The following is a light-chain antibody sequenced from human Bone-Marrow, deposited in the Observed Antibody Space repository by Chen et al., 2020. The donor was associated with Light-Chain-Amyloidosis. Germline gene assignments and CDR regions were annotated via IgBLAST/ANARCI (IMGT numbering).Light chain of an antibody. CDR2: DAC. J-gene: IGKJ4*01. V-gene: IGKV3-11*01. Sequence: EIVLTQSPATLYLSPGERATLSCSASQSVSSYLAWYQQNPGQAPRLLIDDACNRATGIPARFSVSWSGTDLTLTISSLEPEDFAFYYGQRRIKWPPLAVEGGTEVEIK. CDR3: QRRIKWPPLA. CDR1: QSVSSY.